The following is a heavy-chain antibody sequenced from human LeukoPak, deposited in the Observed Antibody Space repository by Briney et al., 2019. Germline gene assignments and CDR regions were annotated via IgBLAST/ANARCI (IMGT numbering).Heavy chain of an antibody. D-gene: IGHD6-19*01. V-gene: IGHV3-7*01. Sequence: GGSLRLSCAASGFTFSNAWMSWVRQAPGKGMEWVANIKQDGREKYYVDSVTGRFTISRDNAKNLLFLQMSSLSPEDTAVYYCARKAGKMFDYWGQGTLVTASS. CDR3: ARKAGKMFDY. CDR2: IKQDGREK. J-gene: IGHJ4*02. CDR1: GFTFSNAW.